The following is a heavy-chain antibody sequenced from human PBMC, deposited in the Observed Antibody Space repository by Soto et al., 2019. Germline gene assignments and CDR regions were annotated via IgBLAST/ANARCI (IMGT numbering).Heavy chain of an antibody. V-gene: IGHV1-69*13. J-gene: IGHJ6*02. CDR2: IIPIFGAA. CDR1: GGTFSSYA. Sequence: SVKVSCKASGGTFSSYAISWVRQAPGQGLEWMGGIIPIFGAANYAQKFQGRVTITADESTSTAYMELSSLRSEDTAVYYCGRDSCISTSCYDLSPDYYYGMDVWGQGTTVTVSS. D-gene: IGHD2-2*01. CDR3: GRDSCISTSCYDLSPDYYYGMDV.